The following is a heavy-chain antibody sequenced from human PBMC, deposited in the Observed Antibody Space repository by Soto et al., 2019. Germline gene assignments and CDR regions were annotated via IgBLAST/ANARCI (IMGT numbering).Heavy chain of an antibody. CDR3: ATTSRPLEYSSSSDWFDP. CDR1: GYTFTSYG. Sequence: GASVKVSCKASGYTFTSYGISWVRQAPGQGLEWMGWISAYNGNTNYAQKLQGRVTMTTDTSTSTAYMELRSLRSDDTAVYYCATTSRPLEYSSSSDWFDPWGQGTLVTVSS. J-gene: IGHJ5*02. CDR2: ISAYNGNT. D-gene: IGHD6-6*01. V-gene: IGHV1-18*01.